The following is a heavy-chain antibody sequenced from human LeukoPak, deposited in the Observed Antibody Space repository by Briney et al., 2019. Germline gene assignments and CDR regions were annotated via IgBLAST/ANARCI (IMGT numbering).Heavy chain of an antibody. V-gene: IGHV3-48*03. D-gene: IGHD4-17*01. CDR1: GFTFSSYE. Sequence: GGSLRLSCAASGFTFSSYEMNWVRQAPGKGLEWVSYISSSGSTIYYADSVKGRFTISRDNARNSLYLQMNSLRAEDTAVYYCARDAPVTDYWGQGTLVTVSS. CDR3: ARDAPVTDY. CDR2: ISSSGSTI. J-gene: IGHJ4*02.